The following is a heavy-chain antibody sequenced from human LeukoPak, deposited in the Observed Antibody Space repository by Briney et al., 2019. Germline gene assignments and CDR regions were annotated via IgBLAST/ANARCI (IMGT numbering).Heavy chain of an antibody. CDR2: ISAYNGNT. Sequence: GASVKVSCKASGYTFTSYGISWVRQAPGQGLEWMGWISAYNGNTNYAQKLQGRVTMTTDTSTSTAYMELRSLRSDDTAVYYCARAGTESRWGLPRADYYYMDVWAKGTTVTVSS. J-gene: IGHJ6*03. CDR3: ARAGTESRWGLPRADYYYMDV. V-gene: IGHV1-18*01. D-gene: IGHD1-26*01. CDR1: GYTFTSYG.